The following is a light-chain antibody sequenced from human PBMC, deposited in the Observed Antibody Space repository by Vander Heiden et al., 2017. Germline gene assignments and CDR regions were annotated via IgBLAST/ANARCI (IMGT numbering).Light chain of an antibody. V-gene: IGKV3-20*01. Sequence: EIVLTQSPGTLSLSQGERATLSCRASQSVSSSYLAWYQQKPGQAPRLLIYGAGSRATGIPDRFSGSGSGTDFTLTISRLEPEDFAVYYCQQDGKSPPWTFGQGTKVEIK. CDR3: QQDGKSPPWT. CDR1: QSVSSSY. CDR2: GAG. J-gene: IGKJ1*01.